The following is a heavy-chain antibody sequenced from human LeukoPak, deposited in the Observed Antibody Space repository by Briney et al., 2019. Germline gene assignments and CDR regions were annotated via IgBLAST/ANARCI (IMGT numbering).Heavy chain of an antibody. CDR1: GFTFSSYG. J-gene: IGHJ3*02. CDR3: ARNTYYYDSSGYYRVDAFDI. CDR2: IWYDGSNK. V-gene: IGHV3-33*01. D-gene: IGHD3-22*01. Sequence: GGSLRLSCAASGFTFSSYGMHWVRQAPGKGLEWVAVIWYDGSNKYYADSVKGRFTISRDNSKNTLYLQMNSLRAEDTAVYYCARNTYYYDSSGYYRVDAFDIWGQGTKVTVSS.